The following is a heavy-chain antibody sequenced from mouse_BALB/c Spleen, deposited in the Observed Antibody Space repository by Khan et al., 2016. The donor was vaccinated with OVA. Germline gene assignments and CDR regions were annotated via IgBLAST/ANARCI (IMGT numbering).Heavy chain of an antibody. CDR3: ARWNYRYDGYFDY. Sequence: EVQLQESGPSLVKPSQTLSLTCSVTGDSITSGYWNWIRKFPGNKLEYMGYISYSGSTYYNPSLKSRISITRDTSKNQYYLQLNSVTYEDTATYXCARWNYRYDGYFDYWGQGTTLTVSS. V-gene: IGHV3-8*02. CDR2: ISYSGST. CDR1: GDSITSGY. D-gene: IGHD2-14*01. J-gene: IGHJ2*01.